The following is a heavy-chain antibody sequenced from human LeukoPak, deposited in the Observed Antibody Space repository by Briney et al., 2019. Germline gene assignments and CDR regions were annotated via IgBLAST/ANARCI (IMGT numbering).Heavy chain of an antibody. CDR1: GGTFGSYA. CDR2: IIPIFGTA. Sequence: SVKVSCKASGGTFGSYAISWVRQAPGQGLEWMGGIIPIFGTANYAQKFQGRVTITADESTSAAYMELSSLRSEDTAVYYCARESMVRGVIIYPNWFDPWGQGTLVTVSS. D-gene: IGHD3-10*01. CDR3: ARESMVRGVIIYPNWFDP. J-gene: IGHJ5*02. V-gene: IGHV1-69*13.